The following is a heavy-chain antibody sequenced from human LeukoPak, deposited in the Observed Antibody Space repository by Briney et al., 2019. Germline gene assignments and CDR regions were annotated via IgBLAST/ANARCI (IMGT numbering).Heavy chain of an antibody. Sequence: PSETLSLTCTVSGGSIRSAGHYWSWIRQHPGKGLEWIGYMYYSGSTYYNPSLKSRLTISVDTSKNQFSLKLSSVTAADTAVYYCARDPGDNGDYVKSHAFDIWGQGTMVTVSS. J-gene: IGHJ3*02. V-gene: IGHV4-31*03. D-gene: IGHD4-17*01. CDR3: ARDPGDNGDYVKSHAFDI. CDR2: MYYSGST. CDR1: GGSIRSAGHY.